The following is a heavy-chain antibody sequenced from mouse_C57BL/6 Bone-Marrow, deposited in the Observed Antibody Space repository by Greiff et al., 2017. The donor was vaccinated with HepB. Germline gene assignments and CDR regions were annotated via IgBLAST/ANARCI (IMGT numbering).Heavy chain of an antibody. J-gene: IGHJ1*03. CDR3: VRRKGLWYFDV. D-gene: IGHD3-1*01. CDR2: ISSGGSYT. V-gene: IGHV5-6*02. CDR1: GFTFSSYG. Sequence: EVKLVESGGDLVKPGGSLKLSCAASGFTFSSYGMSWVRQTPDKRLEWVATISSGGSYTYYPDSVKGRFTISRDNAKNTLYLQMSSLKSEDTAMYYCVRRKGLWYFDVWGTGTTVTVSS.